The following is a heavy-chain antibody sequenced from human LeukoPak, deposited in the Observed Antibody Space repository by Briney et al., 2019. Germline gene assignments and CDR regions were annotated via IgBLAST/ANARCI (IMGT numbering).Heavy chain of an antibody. D-gene: IGHD2-21*01. V-gene: IGHV3-30*02. CDR3: AKDICGGDCYPHGGY. CDR2: IPYDGSNK. Sequence: PGGSLRLSCAASGFTFRNYGMHWVRQVPGKGLEWVAFIPYDGSNKYYADSLKGRFTISRDNSKNTLYLQMNSLRAEDTAIYYCAKDICGGDCYPHGGYWGQGTLVTVSS. CDR1: GFTFRNYG. J-gene: IGHJ4*02.